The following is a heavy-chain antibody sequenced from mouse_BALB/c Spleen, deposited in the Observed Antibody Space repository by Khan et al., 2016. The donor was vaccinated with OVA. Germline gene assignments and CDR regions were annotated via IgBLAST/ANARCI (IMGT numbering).Heavy chain of an antibody. Sequence: EVQLQESGPGLVKPSQSLSLTCTVTGYSITSDYAWNWIRQFPGNKLEWMGYITYSGSTSYTPSLKSRISITRDTSKNQFFMQLKSVTSEYTATYCCARGRAYWGQGTLVTVSA. V-gene: IGHV3-2*02. D-gene: IGHD3-3*01. J-gene: IGHJ3*01. CDR3: ARGRAY. CDR1: GYSITSDYA. CDR2: ITYSGST.